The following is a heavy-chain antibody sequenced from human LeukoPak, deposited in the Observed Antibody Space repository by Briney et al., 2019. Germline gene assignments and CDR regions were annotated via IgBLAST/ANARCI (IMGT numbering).Heavy chain of an antibody. CDR2: ISGSGGTE. Sequence: PGGSLRLSCAASGFTFSSYAMSWVRQAPGKGLEWVSSISGSGGTEYYADSVKGRFAISRDNSKNMVYLQMNSLRAEDTAVYYCAKDPYRSSSGLGDCWGQGTLVTVSS. V-gene: IGHV3-23*01. D-gene: IGHD6-6*01. CDR3: AKDPYRSSSGLGDC. CDR1: GFTFSSYA. J-gene: IGHJ4*02.